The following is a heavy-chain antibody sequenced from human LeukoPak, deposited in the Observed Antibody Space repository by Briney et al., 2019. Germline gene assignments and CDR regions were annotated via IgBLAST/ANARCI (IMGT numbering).Heavy chain of an antibody. CDR2: ISSSSNSI. CDR3: ATDGRSSGWYGFDY. Sequence: GRSLRLSCAASGFTFSTYNMNWVRQAPGKGLEWVSYISSSSNSIYYADSVKGRITISRDNARSTLYLQMNSLRAEDTAVYYCATDGRSSGWYGFDYWGQGILVTVSS. V-gene: IGHV3-48*04. CDR1: GFTFSTYN. J-gene: IGHJ4*02. D-gene: IGHD6-19*01.